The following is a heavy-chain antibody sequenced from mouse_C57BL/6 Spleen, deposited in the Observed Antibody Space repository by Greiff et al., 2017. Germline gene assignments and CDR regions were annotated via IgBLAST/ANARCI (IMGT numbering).Heavy chain of an antibody. V-gene: IGHV1-42*01. CDR1: GYSFTGYY. CDR2: INPSTGGT. CDR3: ARNYGPPYYAMDY. J-gene: IGHJ4*01. Sequence: EVKLMESGPELVKPGASVKISCKASGYSFTGYYMNWVKQSPEKSLEWIGEINPSTGGTTYNQKFKAKATLTVDKSSSTAYMQLKSLTSEDSAVYYCARNYGPPYYAMDYWGQGTSVTVSS. D-gene: IGHD1-1*01.